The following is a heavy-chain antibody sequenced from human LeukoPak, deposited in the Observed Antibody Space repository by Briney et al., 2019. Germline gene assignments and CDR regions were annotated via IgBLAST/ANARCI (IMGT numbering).Heavy chain of an antibody. J-gene: IGHJ4*02. V-gene: IGHV1-24*01. CDR1: GYTLTELS. Sequence: ASVKVSCKVSGYTLTELSMHWVRQAPGKGLEWMGGFDPEDGETIYAQRFQGRVTMTEDTSTDTAYMELSSLRSEDAAVYYCACRDGYNWDYWGQGTLVTVSS. D-gene: IGHD5-24*01. CDR3: ACRDGYNWDY. CDR2: FDPEDGET.